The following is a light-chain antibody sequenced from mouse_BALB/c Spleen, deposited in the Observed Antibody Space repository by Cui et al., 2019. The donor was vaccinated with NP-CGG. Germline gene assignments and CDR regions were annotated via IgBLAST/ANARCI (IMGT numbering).Light chain of an antibody. Sequence: AVVTQESALTTSPGETVTLTCHSSTGAVATNNYANWVQEKPDHLFTGLIGGTNNRAPGVPARFSGSLIGDKAALTITGAQTEDDAIYFCALWYSNHWVFGGGTKLTVL. V-gene: IGLV1*01. CDR1: TGAVATNNY. J-gene: IGLJ1*01. CDR2: GTN. CDR3: ALWYSNHWV.